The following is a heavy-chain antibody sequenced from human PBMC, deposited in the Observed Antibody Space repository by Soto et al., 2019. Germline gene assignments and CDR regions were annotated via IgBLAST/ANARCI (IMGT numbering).Heavy chain of an antibody. CDR3: ARTNYDFWSGSHNWFDP. Sequence: GASVKVSCKASGYTFTSYGISWVRQAPGQGLEWMGWISAYNGNTNYAQKLQGRVTMTTDTSTSTAYMELRSLRSDDTAVYYCARTNYDFWSGSHNWFDPWGQGTLVTVSS. CDR2: ISAYNGNT. J-gene: IGHJ5*02. V-gene: IGHV1-18*01. D-gene: IGHD3-3*01. CDR1: GYTFTSYG.